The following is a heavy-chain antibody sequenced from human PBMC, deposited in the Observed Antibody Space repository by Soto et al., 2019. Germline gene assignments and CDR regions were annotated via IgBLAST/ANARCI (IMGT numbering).Heavy chain of an antibody. Sequence: EVQLLESGGGLVQPGGSLRLSCAASGFTFSSYAMSWVRQAPGKGLEWVSAISGSGGSTYYADSVKGRFTISRDNSKNTLYLQMNSLRAEDTAVYYCASKWTPTHIVVVTVAVDYWGQGTLVTVSS. CDR3: ASKWTPTHIVVVTVAVDY. CDR1: GFTFSSYA. J-gene: IGHJ4*02. D-gene: IGHD2-21*02. V-gene: IGHV3-23*01. CDR2: ISGSGGST.